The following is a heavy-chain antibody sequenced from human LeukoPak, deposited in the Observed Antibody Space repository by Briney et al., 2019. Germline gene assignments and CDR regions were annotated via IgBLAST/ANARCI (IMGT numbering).Heavy chain of an antibody. CDR3: ARDRGFSYGIDF. CDR2: IQQDGSAE. D-gene: IGHD5-18*01. J-gene: IGHJ4*02. CDR1: GFTFSDYW. V-gene: IGHV3-7*04. Sequence: GGSLRLSCAASGFTFSDYWMSWVRQAPGKGLEWVASIQQDGSAEYYVDSVKGRFTISRDNAKKSLFLQVSSLRGEDTAVYYCARDRGFSYGIDFWGQGTLVTVSS.